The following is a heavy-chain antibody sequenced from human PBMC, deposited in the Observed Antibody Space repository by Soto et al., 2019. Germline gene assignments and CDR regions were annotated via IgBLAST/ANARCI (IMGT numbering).Heavy chain of an antibody. CDR1: GGSISSGDYY. J-gene: IGHJ6*02. D-gene: IGHD5-18*01. CDR2: IYYSGST. V-gene: IGHV4-30-4*01. Sequence: QVQLQESGPGLVKPSQTLSLTCTVSGGSISSGDYYWSWIRQPPGKGLEWIGSIYYSGSTYYNPSLKSRVTISVDTSKNQFSLKLSSVTAADTAVYYCARDLFPAMVGGYYGMDVWGQGSTVTVSS. CDR3: ARDLFPAMVGGYYGMDV.